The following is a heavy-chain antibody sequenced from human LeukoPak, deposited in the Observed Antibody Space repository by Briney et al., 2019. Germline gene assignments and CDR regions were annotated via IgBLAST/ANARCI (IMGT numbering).Heavy chain of an antibody. CDR3: ARELQQLNWFDP. Sequence: GGSLRLSCAASGFTFSSYSMNWVCQAPGKGLEWVSSISSSSSYIYYADSVKGRFTISRDNAKNSLYLQMNSLRAEDTAVYYCARELQQLNWFDPWGQGTLVTVSS. D-gene: IGHD6-13*01. CDR2: ISSSSSYI. CDR1: GFTFSSYS. V-gene: IGHV3-21*01. J-gene: IGHJ5*02.